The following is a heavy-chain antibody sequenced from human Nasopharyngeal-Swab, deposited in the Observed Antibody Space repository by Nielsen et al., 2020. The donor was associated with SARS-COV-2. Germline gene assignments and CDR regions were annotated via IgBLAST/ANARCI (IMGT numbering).Heavy chain of an antibody. J-gene: IGHJ4*02. CDR3: ARGKQWLDRGSDY. CDR1: GFSFVNYW. D-gene: IGHD6-19*01. Sequence: GESLKISCAGSGFSFVNYWMSWVRQAPGKGLEWMANIKQDGSEEYYVDSVKGRFTISRDNAKRSVYLQMNSLRAEDTAVYYCARGKQWLDRGSDYWGQGTLVTVSS. V-gene: IGHV3-7*04. CDR2: IKQDGSEE.